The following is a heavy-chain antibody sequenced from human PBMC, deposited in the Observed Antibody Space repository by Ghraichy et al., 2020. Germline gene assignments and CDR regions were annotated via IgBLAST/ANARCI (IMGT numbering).Heavy chain of an antibody. CDR1: GGSISSSSYY. J-gene: IGHJ4*02. CDR2: IYYSGST. D-gene: IGHD5-18*01. CDR3: ARLFGDSYGYQYYFDY. Sequence: ESLNISCTVSGGSISSSSYYWGWIRQPPGKGLEWIGSIYYSGSTYYNPSLKSRVTISVDTSKNQFSLKLSSVTAADTAVYYCARLFGDSYGYQYYFDYWGQGTLVTVSS. V-gene: IGHV4-39*01.